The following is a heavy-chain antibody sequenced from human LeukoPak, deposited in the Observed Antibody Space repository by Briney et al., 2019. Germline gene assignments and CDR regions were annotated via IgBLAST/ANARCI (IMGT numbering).Heavy chain of an antibody. CDR1: GFTFSNYA. CDR3: AKDYTNSRLNDYFDY. J-gene: IGHJ4*02. V-gene: IGHV3-23*01. D-gene: IGHD3-16*01. CDR2: VSSSDST. Sequence: GGSLRLSCAASGFTFSNYAMTWVRQAPGKGLEWVSTVSSSDSTYYADSVKGRFTISRDNSKNTLYLQMNSLRAEDTAVYYCAKDYTNSRLNDYFDYWGQGTLVTVSS.